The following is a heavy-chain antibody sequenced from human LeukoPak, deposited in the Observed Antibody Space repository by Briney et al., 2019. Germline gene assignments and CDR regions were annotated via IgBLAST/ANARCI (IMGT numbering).Heavy chain of an antibody. D-gene: IGHD3-22*01. CDR1: GFTFSSYE. CDR3: ARASARLVITQVYWYFDL. CDR2: ISSSGSTI. J-gene: IGHJ2*01. Sequence: GGSLRLSCAASGFTFSSYEMNWVRQAPGKGLEWVSYISSSGSTIYYADSVKGRFTISRDNAKNSLYLQMNSLRADDTAVYYCARASARLVITQVYWYFDLWGRGTLVTVSS. V-gene: IGHV3-48*03.